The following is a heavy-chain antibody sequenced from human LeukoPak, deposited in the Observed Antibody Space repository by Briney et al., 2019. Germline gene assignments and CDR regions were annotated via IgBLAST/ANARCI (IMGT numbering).Heavy chain of an antibody. D-gene: IGHD2-2*01. Sequence: ASVKVSCKVSGYTLTELSMHWVRQAPGKGLEWMGGFDPEDGETIYAQKFQGRVTITADESTSTAYMELSSLRSGDTAVYYCARGGCSSTSCYAGEYYYYYGMDVWGQGTTVTVSS. J-gene: IGHJ6*02. CDR1: GYTLTELS. CDR3: ARGGCSSTSCYAGEYYYYYGMDV. CDR2: FDPEDGET. V-gene: IGHV1-24*01.